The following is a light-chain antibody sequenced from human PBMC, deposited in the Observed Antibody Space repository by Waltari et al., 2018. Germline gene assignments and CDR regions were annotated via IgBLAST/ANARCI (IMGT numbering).Light chain of an antibody. CDR3: RAWDTSLSGVL. V-gene: IGLV1-47*01. CDR1: SSNIGSND. Sequence: SVLTQPPSASGTPGQRVTISCSGSSSNIGSNDVFWFQQVPGTAPKLLIYMNDQRPSGGPARFPGSRSGTSASLPISGLQSEDEADYYCRAWDTSLSGVLFGGGTKVTVL. CDR2: MND. J-gene: IGLJ2*01.